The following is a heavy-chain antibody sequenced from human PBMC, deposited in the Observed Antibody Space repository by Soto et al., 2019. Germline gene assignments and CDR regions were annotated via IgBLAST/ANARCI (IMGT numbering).Heavy chain of an antibody. Sequence: GASVKVSCKASGGTFSSYAISWVRQAPGQGLEWMGGIIPIFGTANYAQKFQGRVTITADESTSTAYMELSSLRSEDTAVYYCARPALSTMVRDYRMDVWGQGTTVTVSS. D-gene: IGHD3-10*01. CDR3: ARPALSTMVRDYRMDV. CDR1: GGTFSSYA. CDR2: IIPIFGTA. J-gene: IGHJ6*02. V-gene: IGHV1-69*13.